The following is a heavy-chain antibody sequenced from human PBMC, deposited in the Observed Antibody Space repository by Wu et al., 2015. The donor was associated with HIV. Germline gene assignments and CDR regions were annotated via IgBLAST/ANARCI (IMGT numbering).Heavy chain of an antibody. D-gene: IGHD3-10*01. J-gene: IGHJ3*02. CDR2: ISAYNGNT. CDR3: ARASHLQLLWFGELAIRGDAFDI. Sequence: QVQLVQSGAEVKKPGASVKVSCKASGYTFTSYGISWVRQAPGQGLEWMGWISAYNGNTNYAQKLQGRVTMTTDTSTSTAYMELRSLRSDDTAVYYCARASHLQLLWFGELAIRGDAFDIWGQGTMVTGLF. CDR1: GYTFTSYG. V-gene: IGHV1-18*01.